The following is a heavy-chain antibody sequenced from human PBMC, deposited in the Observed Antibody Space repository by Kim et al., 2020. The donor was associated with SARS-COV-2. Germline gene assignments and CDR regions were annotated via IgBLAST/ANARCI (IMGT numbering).Heavy chain of an antibody. CDR1: GFKFNNYA. V-gene: IGHV3-23*01. CDR2: LGGGGGAT. D-gene: IGHD4-17*01. J-gene: IGHJ4*02. Sequence: GGSLRLSCTTSGFKFNNYAMSWFQQASGKGLEWVSALGGGGGATYYADSVKGRFTISRDSSTNTMYLQMNTLRVEDTAVYFCAKVGSGAYVGRDYFDYWGQGTLVTVSP. CDR3: AKVGSGAYVGRDYFDY.